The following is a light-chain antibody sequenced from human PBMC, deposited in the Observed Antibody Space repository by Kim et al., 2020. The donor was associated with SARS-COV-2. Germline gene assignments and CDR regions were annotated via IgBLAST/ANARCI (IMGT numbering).Light chain of an antibody. CDR3: QQYYSYPFT. V-gene: IGKV1-16*02. CDR2: AAS. Sequence: DVQMTQSPSSLSASVGDSVTFSCRASQGIDSYLAWFQQKPGNAPKSLIYAASTLQSGVPSKFSGSGSGTDFTLTINSLQPEDSATYYCQQYYSYPFTFGQGTKLEI. J-gene: IGKJ2*01. CDR1: QGIDSY.